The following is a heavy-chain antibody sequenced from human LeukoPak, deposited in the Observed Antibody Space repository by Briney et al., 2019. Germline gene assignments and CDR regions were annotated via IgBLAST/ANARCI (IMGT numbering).Heavy chain of an antibody. CDR3: ASDRQWLRLATMDV. D-gene: IGHD6-19*01. CDR1: GHSFTSYY. Sequence: GASVKVSCKASGHSFTSYYMHWVRQAPGQGLEWMGLIHPSGGSTTYAQKFQGRVTLTRDTSSSTVYMELSSLRSEDTAVYYCASDRQWLRLATMDVWGQGTTVTVSS. V-gene: IGHV1-46*01. CDR2: IHPSGGST. J-gene: IGHJ6*02.